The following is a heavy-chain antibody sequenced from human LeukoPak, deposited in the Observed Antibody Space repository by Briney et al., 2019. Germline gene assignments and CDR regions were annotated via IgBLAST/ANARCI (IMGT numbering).Heavy chain of an antibody. Sequence: SETLSLTCAVYGGSFSGYYWSWIRQPPGKGLEWIGEINHSGSTNYNPSLKSRATISVDTSKNQFSLKLSSVTAADTAVYYCARGPGYSGYDSDYYYGMDVWGKGTTVTVSS. D-gene: IGHD5-12*01. J-gene: IGHJ6*04. CDR2: INHSGST. CDR1: GGSFSGYY. CDR3: ARGPGYSGYDSDYYYGMDV. V-gene: IGHV4-34*01.